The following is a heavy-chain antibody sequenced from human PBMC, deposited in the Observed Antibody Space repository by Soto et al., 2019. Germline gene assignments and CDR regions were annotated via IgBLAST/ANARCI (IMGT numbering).Heavy chain of an antibody. CDR2: MSDNG. CDR1: GFMFNYYV. CDR3: AKSLYYSDRNREGAFDA. V-gene: IGHV3-23*04. J-gene: IGHJ3*01. Sequence: VQLVESGGGVVQPGTSLRLSCKASGFMFNYYVMSWVRQAPGKGLEWVSPMSDNGDSVKGRFTISRDNSKNTLYLQMTSLRAEDTAVYYCAKSLYYSDRNREGAFDAWGHGTEVIVSS. D-gene: IGHD3-22*01.